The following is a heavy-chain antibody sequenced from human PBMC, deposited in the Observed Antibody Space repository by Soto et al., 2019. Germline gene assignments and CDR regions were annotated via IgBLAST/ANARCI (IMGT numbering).Heavy chain of an antibody. CDR1: GGSISSYY. D-gene: IGHD6-6*01. V-gene: IGHV4-59*01. Sequence: PSETLSLTCTVSGGSISSYYWSWIRQPPGKGLEWIGYIYYSGSTNYNPSLKSRVTISVDTSKNQFSLKLSSVTAADTAVYYCARAKGIAARTLDYWGQGTLVTVS. J-gene: IGHJ4*02. CDR3: ARAKGIAARTLDY. CDR2: IYYSGST.